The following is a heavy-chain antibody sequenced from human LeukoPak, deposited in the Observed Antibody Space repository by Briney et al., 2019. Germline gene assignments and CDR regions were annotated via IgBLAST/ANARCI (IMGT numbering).Heavy chain of an antibody. J-gene: IGHJ6*02. CDR3: ARILERGYSYGPQYYYGMDV. Sequence: SGPTLVNPTQTLTLTCTFSGFSLNTSGVCVSWIRQPPGKALEWLARINWDDGKYFSTSLKTRLTISKDTSKNQVVLTMANMGPVDTATYYCARILERGYSYGPQYYYGMDVWGQGTTVTVSS. CDR1: GFSLNTSGVC. D-gene: IGHD5-18*01. CDR2: INWDDGK. V-gene: IGHV2-70*11.